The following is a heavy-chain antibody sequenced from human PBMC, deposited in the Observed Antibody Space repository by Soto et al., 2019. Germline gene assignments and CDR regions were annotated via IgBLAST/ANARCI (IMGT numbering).Heavy chain of an antibody. CDR3: AKVIYYSILRHDKFGY. V-gene: IGHV3-23*01. CDR1: GFTFINYA. J-gene: IGHJ4*02. Sequence: EVQLLESGGGLVQPGGSLRLSCAASGFTFINYAMSWVRQAPGKGLEWVAAISGRGGSTLYADSVEGWFTSSRDNSKSTPSLQMNTLIVEDSAVYYCAKVIYYSILRHDKFGYRGQRTLVTVTS. D-gene: IGHD1-26*01. CDR2: ISGRGGST.